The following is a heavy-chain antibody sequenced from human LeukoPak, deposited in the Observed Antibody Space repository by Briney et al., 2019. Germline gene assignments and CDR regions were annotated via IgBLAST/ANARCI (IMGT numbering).Heavy chain of an antibody. Sequence: SVKVSCKASGGTFSSYGISWVRQAPGQGLEWMGGIIPSFGTANYAQKFQGRVTITADESTRTAYMELSSLRSEDTAVYYCARLSTGGYYYGSGFDYWGQGTLVTVSS. J-gene: IGHJ4*02. CDR3: ARLSTGGYYYGSGFDY. CDR1: GGTFSSYG. CDR2: IIPSFGTA. D-gene: IGHD3-10*01. V-gene: IGHV1-69*01.